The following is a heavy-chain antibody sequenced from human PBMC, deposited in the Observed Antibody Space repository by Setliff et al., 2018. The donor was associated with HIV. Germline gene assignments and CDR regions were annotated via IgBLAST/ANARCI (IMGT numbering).Heavy chain of an antibody. CDR3: ASHQHNFTGYYYYYYYMAV. CDR2: IYTSGTT. J-gene: IGHJ6*03. CDR1: SASISNYH. D-gene: IGHD3-9*01. V-gene: IGHV4-4*09. Sequence: PSETLSLTCAVSSASISNYHWSWIRQTPGKGLEWIGSIYTSGTTNYNPSLEGRITTSVDLSKNHFSLNLHSVTAADTAVYYCASHQHNFTGYYYYYYYMAVWGRGTMVTVSS.